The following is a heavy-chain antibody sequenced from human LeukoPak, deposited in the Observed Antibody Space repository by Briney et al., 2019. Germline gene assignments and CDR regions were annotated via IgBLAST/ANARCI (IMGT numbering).Heavy chain of an antibody. J-gene: IGHJ5*02. CDR3: ARLGDRTRAYYLDL. CDR1: GGSISSSSHY. D-gene: IGHD3-22*01. V-gene: IGHV4-39*01. CDR2: IYYVGRT. Sequence: PSETLSLTCTVSGGSISSSSHYWGWIRQSPGKGLEYIRSIYYVGRTYYNPSLMSRVTISVDTSKNQFSLRRGCGSAADTALYYCARLGDRTRAYYLDLWGEETRDSVSS.